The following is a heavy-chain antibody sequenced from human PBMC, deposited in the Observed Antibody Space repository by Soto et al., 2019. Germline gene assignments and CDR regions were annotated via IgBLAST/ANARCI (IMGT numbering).Heavy chain of an antibody. D-gene: IGHD2-21*02. CDR3: GRGGDTDY. Sequence: EVQLVASGGGLVQPGGSLRLSCVASGFTFDDYWMHWVRQAPGEGLMWVSRLQTDGSHPDYADSVKGRFTISRDNATNTADMQMNKLRAEDSAVYYCGRGGDTDYWGQGTLLPVSS. J-gene: IGHJ4*02. V-gene: IGHV3-74*01. CDR1: GFTFDDYW. CDR2: LQTDGSHP.